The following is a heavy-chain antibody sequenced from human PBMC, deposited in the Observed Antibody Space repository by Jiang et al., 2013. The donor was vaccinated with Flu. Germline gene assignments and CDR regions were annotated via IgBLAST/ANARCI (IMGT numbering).Heavy chain of an antibody. D-gene: IGHD2/OR15-2a*01. J-gene: IGHJ3*02. Sequence: QLVESGAEVKKPGASVKVSCKASGHTFTDDDINWVRQATGQGLEWMGWMNPNSGNTGYAQKFQGRVTMTRNTSISTAYMELSSLRSEDTAVYYCARDSFVNVFDIWGQGTMVTVSS. V-gene: IGHV1-8*01. CDR2: MNPNSGNT. CDR1: GHTFTDDD. CDR3: ARDSFVNVFDI.